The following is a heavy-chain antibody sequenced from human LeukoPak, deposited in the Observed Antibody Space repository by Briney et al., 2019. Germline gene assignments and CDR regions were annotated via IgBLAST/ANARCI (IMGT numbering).Heavy chain of an antibody. CDR3: AKDSDQLLLYYYYYYMDV. Sequence: PGGSLRLSCAASGFTFSSYGMHWVRQAPGKGLEWVAFIRYDGSNKYYADSVKGRFTISRDNSKNTLYLQMNSLRAEDTAVYYCAKDSDQLLLYYYYYYMDVWGKGTTVTVSS. V-gene: IGHV3-30*02. CDR2: IRYDGSNK. D-gene: IGHD2-2*01. CDR1: GFTFSSYG. J-gene: IGHJ6*03.